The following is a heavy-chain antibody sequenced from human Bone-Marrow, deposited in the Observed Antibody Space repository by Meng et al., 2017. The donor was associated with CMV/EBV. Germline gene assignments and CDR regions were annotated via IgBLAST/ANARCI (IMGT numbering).Heavy chain of an antibody. D-gene: IGHD3-10*01. CDR2: MNPNSGNT. Sequence: ASVKVSCKASGYTFTSYDINWVRQATGQGLEWMGWMNPNSGNTGYAQKFQGRVTITRNTSISTAYMELSSLRSEDTAVYYCARSRGRYGRYGSGSTRLAQYYYGMDVWGQGTTVTVSS. V-gene: IGHV1-8*03. CDR3: ARSRGRYGRYGSGSTRLAQYYYGMDV. J-gene: IGHJ6*02. CDR1: GYTFTSYD.